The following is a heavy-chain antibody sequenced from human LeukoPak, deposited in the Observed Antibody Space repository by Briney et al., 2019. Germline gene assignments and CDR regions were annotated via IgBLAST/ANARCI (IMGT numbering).Heavy chain of an antibody. CDR1: GFTFSNYA. CDR3: AKDGTSYYYIYY. CDR2: IRYDGSSK. D-gene: IGHD2/OR15-2a*01. V-gene: IGHV3-30*02. Sequence: GGSLRLSCAASGFTFSNYAMHWVRQAPGKGLEWLAYIRYDGSSKYYADFVKGRFTISRDNSKNTLYLQMNSLRAEDTAVYYCAKDGTSYYYIYYWGQGTLVTVSS. J-gene: IGHJ4*02.